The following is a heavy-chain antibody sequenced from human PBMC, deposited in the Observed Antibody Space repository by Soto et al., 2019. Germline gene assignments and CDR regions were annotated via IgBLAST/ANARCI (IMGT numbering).Heavy chain of an antibody. Sequence: QVQLVQSGAEVKKPGSSVKVSCKASGGTFSSYSINWVRQAPGQGLEWMGRIIPLFGAANYAQKFQGRVTFTAYEAITTAYMKLSSLRSDDTAVYNCARGHTSAYWFDPWGQGTLVTVSS. CDR3: ARGHTSAYWFDP. J-gene: IGHJ5*02. CDR1: GGTFSSYS. D-gene: IGHD2-15*01. CDR2: IIPLFGAA. V-gene: IGHV1-69*15.